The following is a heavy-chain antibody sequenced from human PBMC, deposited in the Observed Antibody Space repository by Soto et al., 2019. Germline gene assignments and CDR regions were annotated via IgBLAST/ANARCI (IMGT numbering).Heavy chain of an antibody. D-gene: IGHD2-15*01. Sequence: QVQLVESGGGVVQPGRSLRLSCAESGFTLITYGMYWVRQAPGKGLEWVAVIWYDGSKEYYADSVKGRFTISRDNAKNTMYLQRNRLRAEDTAVYYCARDLAGGGNPIDYWGQGTLVTASS. V-gene: IGHV3-33*01. CDR1: GFTLITYG. CDR3: ARDLAGGGNPIDY. CDR2: IWYDGSKE. J-gene: IGHJ4*02.